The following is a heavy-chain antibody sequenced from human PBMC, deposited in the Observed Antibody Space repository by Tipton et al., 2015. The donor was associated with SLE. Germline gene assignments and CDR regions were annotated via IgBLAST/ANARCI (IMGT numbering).Heavy chain of an antibody. J-gene: IGHJ3*02. V-gene: IGHV3-9*01. D-gene: IGHD1-1*01. CDR1: GFTFNDYA. Sequence: SLRLSCAGSGFTFNDYAIHWVRQAPGKGLEWVSGISRNSINIGYADSVKGRFTISRDNSKNTLYLQMNSLRAEDTAVYYCASQLTILDAFDIWGQGTMVTVSS. CDR2: ISRNSINI. CDR3: ASQLTILDAFDI.